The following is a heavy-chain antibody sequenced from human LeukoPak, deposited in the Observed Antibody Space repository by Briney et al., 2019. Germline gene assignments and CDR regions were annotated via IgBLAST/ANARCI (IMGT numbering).Heavy chain of an antibody. D-gene: IGHD3-3*01. J-gene: IGHJ4*02. CDR1: GYTFTSYY. V-gene: IGHV1-46*01. Sequence: ASVKVSCKASGYTFTSYYMHWVRQAPGQGLEWMGIINPSGGSTSYAQKFQGRVTMTRDMSTSTVYMELSSLRSEDTAVYYCARDPIFGVVRLAFDYWGQGTPVTVSS. CDR3: ARDPIFGVVRLAFDY. CDR2: INPSGGST.